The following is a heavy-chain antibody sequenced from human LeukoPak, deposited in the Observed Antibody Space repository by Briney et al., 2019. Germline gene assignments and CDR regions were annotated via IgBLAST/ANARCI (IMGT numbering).Heavy chain of an antibody. V-gene: IGHV3-20*04. Sequence: PGGSLRLSCSASGFGFGDHGMSWVRQVPGKGLEWVSGINWSGGSTGYADPVRGRFTISRDNAKNSLYLRMDSLTAKDTALYYCARAPITSPFYFDHWGQGTLVTVSS. J-gene: IGHJ4*02. CDR3: ARAPITSPFYFDH. D-gene: IGHD2-2*01. CDR1: GFGFGDHG. CDR2: INWSGGST.